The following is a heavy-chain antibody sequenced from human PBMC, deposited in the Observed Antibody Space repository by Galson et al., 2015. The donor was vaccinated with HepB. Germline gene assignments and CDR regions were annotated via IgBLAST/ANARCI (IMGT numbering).Heavy chain of an antibody. CDR2: IKQDGSEK. Sequence: SLRLSCAASGFTFSSYWMSWVRQAPGKGLEWVANIKQDGSEKYYVDSVKGRFTISRDNAKNSLYLQMNSLRAEDTAVYYCAREERGYCSSTSCYPGRYYGMDVWGQGTTVTVSS. CDR1: GFTFSSYW. V-gene: IGHV3-7*03. D-gene: IGHD2-2*01. CDR3: AREERGYCSSTSCYPGRYYGMDV. J-gene: IGHJ6*02.